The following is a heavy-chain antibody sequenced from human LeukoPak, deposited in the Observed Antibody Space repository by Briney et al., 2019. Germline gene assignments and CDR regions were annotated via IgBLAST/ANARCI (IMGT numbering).Heavy chain of an antibody. V-gene: IGHV1-18*01. D-gene: IGHD3-22*01. CDR3: ARDMEMFAYYYDSSGYPFDY. CDR1: GYTFTSYG. Sequence: ASVKVSCKASGYTFTSYGISWVRQAPGQGLEWIGWISAYNGNTNYAQKLQGRVTMTTDTSTSTAYMELRSLRSDDTAVYYCARDMEMFAYYYDSSGYPFDYWGQGTLVTVSS. CDR2: ISAYNGNT. J-gene: IGHJ4*02.